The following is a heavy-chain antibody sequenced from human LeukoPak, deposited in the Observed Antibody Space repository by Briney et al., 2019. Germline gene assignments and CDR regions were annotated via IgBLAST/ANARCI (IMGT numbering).Heavy chain of an antibody. D-gene: IGHD1-14*01. J-gene: IGHJ4*02. CDR1: GVSITSRSYY. CDR3: AGTVYHTASDY. CDR2: IYYSGST. V-gene: IGHV4-39*07. Sequence: LSETLSLTCPVSGVSITSRSYYWGWIRQPPGKGLEWIGNIYYSGSTHYNPSLKSRVTISVDTFKNQFSLRLNSVTAADTAVYYCAGTVYHTASDYWGQGMLVTVSS.